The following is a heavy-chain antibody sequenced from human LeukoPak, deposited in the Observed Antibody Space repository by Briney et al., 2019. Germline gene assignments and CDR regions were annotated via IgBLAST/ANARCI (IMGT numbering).Heavy chain of an antibody. Sequence: SVKVSCKASGGTFSSSAITWVRQAPGQGLEWMGRIIPVLNITNYAQKFQGRVTITADTSTSTAYMELSSLRSEETAVYYCARDQGLTAPPPYGLDVWGQGTTVTVPS. CDR3: ARDQGLTAPPPYGLDV. J-gene: IGHJ6*02. CDR1: GGTFSSSA. D-gene: IGHD5-18*01. CDR2: IIPVLNIT. V-gene: IGHV1-69*04.